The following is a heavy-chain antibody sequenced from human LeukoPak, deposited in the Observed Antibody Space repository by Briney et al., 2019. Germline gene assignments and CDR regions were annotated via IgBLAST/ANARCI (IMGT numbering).Heavy chain of an antibody. CDR1: GYSISSDYY. CDR3: ARGGLLRYFDWLGEDY. J-gene: IGHJ4*02. D-gene: IGHD3-9*01. CDR2: IYHSGST. V-gene: IGHV4-38-2*02. Sequence: SETLSLTCTVPGYSISSDYYWGWIRQPPGKGLEWIGSIYHSGSTYYNPSLKSRVTISVDTSKNQFSLKLSSVTAADTAVYYCARGGLLRYFDWLGEDYWGQGTLVTVSS.